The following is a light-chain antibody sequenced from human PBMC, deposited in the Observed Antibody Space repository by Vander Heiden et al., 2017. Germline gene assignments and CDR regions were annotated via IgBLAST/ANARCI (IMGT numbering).Light chain of an antibody. V-gene: IGKV1-16*01. CDR3: LQRYRYPDT. CDR1: EHISNS. Sequence: DIQLTQSPSSLSASVGDRVTITCRASEHISNSLAWFQQKPGEAPKSLIYAADTLQAGVPSRISGRGSGTDFTLTISSLQPEDFATYYCLQRYRYPDTFGGGTKVEI. CDR2: AAD. J-gene: IGKJ4*01.